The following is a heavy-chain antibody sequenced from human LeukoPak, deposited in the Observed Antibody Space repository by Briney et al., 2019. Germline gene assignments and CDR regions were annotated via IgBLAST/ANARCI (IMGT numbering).Heavy chain of an antibody. CDR3: ARYSISWPHYFDY. CDR1: GGSLSSYY. J-gene: IGHJ4*01. CDR2: IYYSGST. V-gene: IGHV4-59*08. Sequence: PSETLSLTCTVSGGSLSSYYWSWIRQPPGKGLEWIAFIYYSGSTKYNPSLKSRVTISVDTSKNQFSLKRSSVTAADTAVYYCARYSISWPHYFDYWGHGTLVTVSS. D-gene: IGHD2-15*01.